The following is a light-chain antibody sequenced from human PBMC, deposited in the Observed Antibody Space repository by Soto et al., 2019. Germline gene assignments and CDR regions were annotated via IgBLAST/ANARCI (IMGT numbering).Light chain of an antibody. CDR1: SSDVGGYHY. CDR3: SSCSSSSTVL. J-gene: IGLJ3*02. Sequence: QSVLTQPASVSGSPGQSITISCTGTSSDVGGYHYVSWYQQHPGKAPKLMIYDVRSRPSGVSNRFSGSKSGSTASLTISGLQADDEAVYYCSSCSSSSTVLFGGGTKLTVL. V-gene: IGLV2-14*01. CDR2: DVR.